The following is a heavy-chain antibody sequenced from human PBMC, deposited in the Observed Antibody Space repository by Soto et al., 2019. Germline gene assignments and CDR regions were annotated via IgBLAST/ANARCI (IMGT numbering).Heavy chain of an antibody. CDR3: AKDFRDDSSGYYYFYFDY. D-gene: IGHD3-22*01. V-gene: IGHV3-23*01. Sequence: EVQLLESGGGLVQPGGSLRLSCAASGFTFSRYAMSWVRQAPGKGLEWVSALSGSGGNTYYADSVKGRFSISRDNSKNTLYLQMNSLRADDTAVYYCAKDFRDDSSGYYYFYFDYWGQGTLVTVSS. CDR1: GFTFSRYA. CDR2: LSGSGGNT. J-gene: IGHJ4*02.